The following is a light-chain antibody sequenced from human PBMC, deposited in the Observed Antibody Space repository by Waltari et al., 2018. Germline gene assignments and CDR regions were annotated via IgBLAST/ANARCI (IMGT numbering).Light chain of an antibody. J-gene: IGKJ1*01. CDR3: HQSANLPHT. V-gene: IGKV6-21*01. CDR2: YAS. Sequence: EIVLTQSPDFLSVAPKQTVTITCRASRTVSSSLHWYQQKPGQRPKLLIDYASQSVSGVPSRFSGSGSGTDYTLTINDLEAEDAATYFCHQSANLPHTFGQVTKVEIK. CDR1: RTVSSS.